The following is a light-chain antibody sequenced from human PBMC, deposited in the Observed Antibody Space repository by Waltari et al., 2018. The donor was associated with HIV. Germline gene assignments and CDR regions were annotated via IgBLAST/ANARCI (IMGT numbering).Light chain of an antibody. CDR1: SSAVGGSNY. CDR2: DVS. Sequence: QSALTPHASVSGSPGQSITISCTGTSSAVGGSNYVAWYQQHPGKAPKLMIYDVSNRPSGVSNRFSGSKSGNTASLTISGLQAEDEADYYCSSYTSNITRVFGGGTKLTVL. CDR3: SSYTSNITRV. V-gene: IGLV2-14*03. J-gene: IGLJ3*02.